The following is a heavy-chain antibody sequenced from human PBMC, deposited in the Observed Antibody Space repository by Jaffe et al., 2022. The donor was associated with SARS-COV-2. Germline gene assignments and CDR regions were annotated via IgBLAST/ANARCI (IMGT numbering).Heavy chain of an antibody. CDR3: ARREHGVRDGYKIGWYFDL. V-gene: IGHV5-51*01. Sequence: EVQLVQSGAEVKKPGESLKISCKGSGYSFTSYWIGWVRQMPGKGLEWMGIIYPGDSDTRYSPSFQGQVTISADKSISTAYLQWSSLKASDTAMYYCARREHGVRDGYKIGWYFDLWGRGTLVTVSS. CDR1: GYSFTSYW. J-gene: IGHJ2*01. CDR2: IYPGDSDT. D-gene: IGHD5-12*01.